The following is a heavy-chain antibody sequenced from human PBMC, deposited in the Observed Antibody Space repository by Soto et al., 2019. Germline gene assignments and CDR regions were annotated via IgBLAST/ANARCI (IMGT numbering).Heavy chain of an antibody. Sequence: QVQLVESGGGVVQPGKSLRLSCAASGFTFSNYGIHWVRQAPGKGLEWVAVIWLDGSNKYYADSVKGRFTISRDNSKNTLYLQVDSLRVDDTAMYYCARGPYFRGDGGPDYWGQGTLVTVSS. CDR3: ARGPYFRGDGGPDY. CDR1: GFTFSNYG. D-gene: IGHD2-21*02. J-gene: IGHJ4*02. CDR2: IWLDGSNK. V-gene: IGHV3-33*01.